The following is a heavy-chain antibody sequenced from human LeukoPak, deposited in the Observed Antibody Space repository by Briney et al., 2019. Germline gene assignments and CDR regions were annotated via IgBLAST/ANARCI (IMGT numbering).Heavy chain of an antibody. D-gene: IGHD3-22*01. CDR1: CGSISSYY. Sequence: AEPLSLTCTVSCGSISSYYWSWIRQPPGRGLEWIGYIYYSGSTNYNLSLNTRVTISVDTSKNQFSLKLSSVPAADTAVYYCARQNDYYDSSRYSPWDYWGQGTLVTVSS. CDR3: ARQNDYYDSSRYSPWDY. J-gene: IGHJ4*02. V-gene: IGHV4-59*08. CDR2: IYYSGST.